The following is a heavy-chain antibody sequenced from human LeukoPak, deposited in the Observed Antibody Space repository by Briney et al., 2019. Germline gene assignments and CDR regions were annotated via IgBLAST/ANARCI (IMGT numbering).Heavy chain of an antibody. J-gene: IGHJ4*02. D-gene: IGHD6-19*01. CDR1: GYTFTGYY. CDR2: INPSGGST. V-gene: IGHV1-46*01. Sequence: ASVKVSCKASGYTFTGYYMHWVRQAPGQGLEWMGIINPSGGSTRYEQKFQGRVTMTRDTSTSTVYMELSSLRSEDTAVYYCARESDLAVAGTGFDYWGRGTLVTVSS. CDR3: ARESDLAVAGTGFDY.